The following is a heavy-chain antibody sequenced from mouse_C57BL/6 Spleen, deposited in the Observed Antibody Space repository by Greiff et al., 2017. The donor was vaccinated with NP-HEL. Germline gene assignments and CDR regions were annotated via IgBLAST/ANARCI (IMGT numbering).Heavy chain of an antibody. J-gene: IGHJ4*01. CDR1: GYTFTSYW. Sequence: QVQLQQPGAELVKPGASVKLSCKASGYTFTSYWMHWVKQRPGQGLEWIGMIHPNSGSTNYNEKFNSKATLTVDKSSSTAYMQLSSLTAEDSAVYYCAGRDSRAMDYWGQGTSVTVSS. D-gene: IGHD2-12*01. V-gene: IGHV1-64*01. CDR2: IHPNSGST. CDR3: AGRDSRAMDY.